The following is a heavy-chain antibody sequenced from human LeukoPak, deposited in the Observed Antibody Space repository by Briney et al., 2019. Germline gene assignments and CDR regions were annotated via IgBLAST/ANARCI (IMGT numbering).Heavy chain of an antibody. CDR2: ISGSGGST. CDR1: GFTFISYA. Sequence: GGSLRLSCAASGFTFISYAMSWVRQAPGKGLEWVSAISGSGGSTYYADSVKGRFTISRDNSKNTLYLQMNSLRAEDTAVYYCAKIAFFGKSMGGGDYWGQGTLVTVSS. V-gene: IGHV3-23*01. J-gene: IGHJ4*02. D-gene: IGHD3-3*02. CDR3: AKIAFFGKSMGGGDY.